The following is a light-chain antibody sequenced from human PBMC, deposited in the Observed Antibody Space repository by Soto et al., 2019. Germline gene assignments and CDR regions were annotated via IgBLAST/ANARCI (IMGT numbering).Light chain of an antibody. Sequence: QSVLTQPPSVSGAPGQRVTISCTGSSSNIGAGYDVHWYQQLPGTAPKLLIYGNSNRPSGVPDRFSGSKSGTSACLAITGLQAGDEAEYDCQSYDGSLSGSLYVFGTGTKLTVL. CDR3: QSYDGSLSGSLYV. CDR1: SSNIGAGYD. CDR2: GNS. V-gene: IGLV1-40*01. J-gene: IGLJ1*01.